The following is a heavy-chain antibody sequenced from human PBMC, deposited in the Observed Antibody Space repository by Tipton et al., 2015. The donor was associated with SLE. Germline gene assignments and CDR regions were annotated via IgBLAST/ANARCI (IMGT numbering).Heavy chain of an antibody. V-gene: IGHV1-18*01. J-gene: IGHJ4*02. D-gene: IGHD5-18*01. Sequence: QVQLVQSGVEVKKPGASVRVSCKASGYTFTTYGISWVRQAPGQGLEWMGWISTYNGNTNYAQKLQGRVTMTSDTSTSTAYMELRSLRSDDTAIYYCARVRVDTAMGVFDFWGQGTLVTVS. CDR3: ARVRVDTAMGVFDF. CDR1: GYTFTTYG. CDR2: ISTYNGNT.